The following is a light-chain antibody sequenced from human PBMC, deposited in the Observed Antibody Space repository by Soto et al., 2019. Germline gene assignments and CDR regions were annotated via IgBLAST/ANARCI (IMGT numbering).Light chain of an antibody. CDR1: SSDVGGYNY. CDR3: QSYDSSLSGYV. J-gene: IGLJ1*01. V-gene: IGLV2-14*01. Sequence: QSVLTQPASVSGSPGQSITISCTGSSSDVGGYNYVSWYQQHPGKAPKLMIYEVSNRPSGISNRFSGSKSGNTASLTLSGLQAEDEADYYCQSYDSSLSGYVFGTGTKVTVL. CDR2: EVS.